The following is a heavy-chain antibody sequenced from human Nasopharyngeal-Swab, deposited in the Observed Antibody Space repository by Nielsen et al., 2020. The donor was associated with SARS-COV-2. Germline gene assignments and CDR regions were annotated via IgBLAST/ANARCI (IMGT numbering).Heavy chain of an antibody. V-gene: IGHV1-2*04. J-gene: IGHJ5*02. CDR3: ARGDIIAVAGTEGWFDP. CDR2: INPNSGGT. D-gene: IGHD6-19*01. Sequence: ASVKVSCKASGYTFTSYGISWVRQAPGQGLEWMGWINPNSGGTNYAQKFQGWVTMTRDTSISTAYMELSRLRSDDTAVYYCARGDIIAVAGTEGWFDPWGQGTLVTVSS. CDR1: GYTFTSYG.